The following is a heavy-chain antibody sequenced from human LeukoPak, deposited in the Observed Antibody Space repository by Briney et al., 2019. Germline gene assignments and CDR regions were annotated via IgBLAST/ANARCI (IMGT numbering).Heavy chain of an antibody. CDR1: GGTFSSYA. CDR3: AKRFYYYDSSGLDY. D-gene: IGHD3-22*01. V-gene: IGHV1-69*04. CDR2: IIPILGIA. Sequence: ASVKVSCKASGGTFSSYAISWVRQAPGQGLEWMGRIIPILGIANYAQKFQGRVTITADKSTSTAYMELSSLRSEGTAVHYCAKRFYYYDSSGLDYWGQGTLVTVSS. J-gene: IGHJ4*02.